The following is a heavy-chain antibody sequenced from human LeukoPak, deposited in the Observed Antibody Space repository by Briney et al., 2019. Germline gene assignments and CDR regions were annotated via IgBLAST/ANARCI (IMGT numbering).Heavy chain of an antibody. CDR2: IWYDGSNK. Sequence: GRSLRLSCAASGFTFSSYGMHWVRQAPGKGLEWVAVIWYDGSNKYYADSVKGRFTISRDNSKNTLYLQMNSLRAEDTAVYYCAGDLMASGSYFDYWGQGTLVTVSS. J-gene: IGHJ4*02. V-gene: IGHV3-33*01. CDR1: GFTFSSYG. CDR3: AGDLMASGSYFDY. D-gene: IGHD1-26*01.